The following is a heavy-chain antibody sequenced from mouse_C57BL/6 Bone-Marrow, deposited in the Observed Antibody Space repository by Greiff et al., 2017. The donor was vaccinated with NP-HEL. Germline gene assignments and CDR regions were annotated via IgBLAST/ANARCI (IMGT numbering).Heavy chain of an antibody. D-gene: IGHD2-1*01. V-gene: IGHV1-82*01. CDR1: GYAFSSSW. CDR2: IYPGDGDT. J-gene: IGHJ1*03. CDR3: AIYCTRYRYFDV. Sequence: VQLQQSGPELVKPGASVKISCKASGYAFSSSWMNWVKQRPGKGLEWIGRIYPGDGDTNYNGKFKGKATLTADKSSSTAYMQLSSLTSEDSAVYFCAIYCTRYRYFDVWGTGTTVTVSS.